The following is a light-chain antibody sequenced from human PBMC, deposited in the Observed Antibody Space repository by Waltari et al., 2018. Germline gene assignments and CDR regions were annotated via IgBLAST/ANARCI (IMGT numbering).Light chain of an antibody. CDR3: AVWDDDVNSWV. CDR2: KNA. Sequence: QSALTQPPSASGTPGQGVTISCSGSNSNIGRNYVNWYQQVSGAAPKLLILKNAQRPSGVPDRFSGNRSGASASLAISGLRSEDEADYYCAVWDDDVNSWVFGGGTKLTVL. V-gene: IGLV1-47*01. J-gene: IGLJ3*02. CDR1: NSNIGRNY.